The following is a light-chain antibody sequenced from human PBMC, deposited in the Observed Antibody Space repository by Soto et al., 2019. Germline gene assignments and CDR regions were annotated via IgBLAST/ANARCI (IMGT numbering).Light chain of an antibody. CDR3: QQYSNCPRT. Sequence: EIVMTQSPATLSVSPGERATLSCRAGQSISNNLAWYQQKPGQAPRLLIYGASTRATGIPARFTGSGSVTEFTLTISSLQSEDYAVYYCQQYSNCPRTFGQGTKVEIK. J-gene: IGKJ1*01. CDR2: GAS. CDR1: QSISNN. V-gene: IGKV3-15*01.